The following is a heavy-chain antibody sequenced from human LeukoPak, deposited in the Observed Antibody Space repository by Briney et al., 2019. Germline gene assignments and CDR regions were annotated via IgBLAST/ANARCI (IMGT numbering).Heavy chain of an antibody. CDR2: IYYSGST. CDR3: ASLTSGYYFFEY. J-gene: IGHJ4*02. D-gene: IGHD3-22*01. Sequence: SETLSLTCTVSGGSISSYYWSWIRQPPGKGLEWIGYIYYSGSTNYNPSLKSRVTISADTSKSQFSLRLTSVTAADTAVYYCASLTSGYYFFEYWGQGTLVTVSS. V-gene: IGHV4-59*12. CDR1: GGSISSYY.